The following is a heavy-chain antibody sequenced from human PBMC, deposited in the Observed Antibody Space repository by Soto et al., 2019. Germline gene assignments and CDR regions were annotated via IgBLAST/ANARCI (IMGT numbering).Heavy chain of an antibody. CDR1: GGTFSSYA. V-gene: IGHV1-69*12. CDR2: IIPIFGTA. Sequence: QVQLVQSGAEVKKPGSSVKVSCKASGGTFSSYAISWVRQAPGQGLEWMGGIIPIFGTANYAQKFQGRVTITADESTSTAYMELSSLRSEDTAVYYCAQDPSITIFGVVIPKWFDPWGQGTLVTVSS. D-gene: IGHD3-3*01. CDR3: AQDPSITIFGVVIPKWFDP. J-gene: IGHJ5*02.